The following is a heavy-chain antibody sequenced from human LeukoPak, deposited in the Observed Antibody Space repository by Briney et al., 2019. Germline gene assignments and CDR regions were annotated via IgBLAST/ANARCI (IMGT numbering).Heavy chain of an antibody. Sequence: PSQTLSLTCAVSGGSISSGGYSWSWIRQPPGKGLEWIGYIYHSGSTYYNPSLKSRVTISVDRSKNQFSLKLSSVTAADTAVYYCARDMGIAVAGTGYYYYGMDVWGQGTTVTVSS. CDR1: GGSISSGGYS. V-gene: IGHV4-30-2*01. D-gene: IGHD6-19*01. J-gene: IGHJ6*02. CDR3: ARDMGIAVAGTGYYYYGMDV. CDR2: IYHSGST.